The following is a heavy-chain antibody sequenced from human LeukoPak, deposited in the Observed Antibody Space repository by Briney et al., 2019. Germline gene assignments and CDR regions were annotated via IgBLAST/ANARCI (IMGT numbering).Heavy chain of an antibody. Sequence: GGSLRLSCAASGLTVSSNYMTWVRQAPRKGLEWVSIIYSGGDTYYADSVKGRFTISRDNSKNTLYLQMNSLRAEDTAVYYCAKDPTYYYNSSAAFDPWGQGTLVTVSS. D-gene: IGHD3-22*01. V-gene: IGHV3-53*01. CDR3: AKDPTYYYNSSAAFDP. J-gene: IGHJ5*02. CDR1: GLTVSSNY. CDR2: IYSGGDT.